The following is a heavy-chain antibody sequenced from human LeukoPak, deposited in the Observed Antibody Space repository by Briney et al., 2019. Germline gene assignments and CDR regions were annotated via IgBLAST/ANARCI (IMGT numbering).Heavy chain of an antibody. D-gene: IGHD3-9*01. CDR2: ISAYNGNT. CDR3: ARGVPYYDILTGYYPMRGTDYFDY. CDR1: GHTFTSYG. V-gene: IGHV1-18*01. J-gene: IGHJ4*02. Sequence: ASVKVSCKASGHTFTSYGISWVRQAPGQGLEWMGWISAYNGNTNYAQKLQGRVTMTTDTSTSTAYMELRSLRFDDTAVYYCARGVPYYDILTGYYPMRGTDYFDYWGQGTLVTVSS.